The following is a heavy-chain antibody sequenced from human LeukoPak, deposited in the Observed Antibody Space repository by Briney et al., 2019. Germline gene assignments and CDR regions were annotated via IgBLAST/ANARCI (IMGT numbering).Heavy chain of an antibody. J-gene: IGHJ4*02. Sequence: GGSLRLSCAAYGFTFSTYIMNWVRQAPGKGLEWVSYISSSSSTIYYADSVKGRFTISRDNARNSLYLQMNSLRDEDTAVYYCATDYWFFDWGQGTLVTVSS. CDR3: ATDYWFFD. CDR1: GFTFSTYI. V-gene: IGHV3-48*02. D-gene: IGHD3-3*01. CDR2: ISSSSSTI.